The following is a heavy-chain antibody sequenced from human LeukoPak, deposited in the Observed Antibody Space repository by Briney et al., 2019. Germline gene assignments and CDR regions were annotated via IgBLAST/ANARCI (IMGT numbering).Heavy chain of an antibody. J-gene: IGHJ4*02. CDR3: ARGAMATTPFFDY. CDR2: VYYTGST. D-gene: IGHD5-24*01. Sequence: SETLSLTCPVSGGSISNYYYWTWIRQPPGKGLWWIGYVYYTGSTNFNPSLESRVTMSLDTSRNQFSLKLTSLTAADTAVYYCARGAMATTPFFDYWGQGTLVTVSS. V-gene: IGHV4-59*01. CDR1: GGSISNYY.